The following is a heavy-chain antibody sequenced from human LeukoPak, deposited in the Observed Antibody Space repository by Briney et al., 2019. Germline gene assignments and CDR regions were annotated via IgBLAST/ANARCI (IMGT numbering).Heavy chain of an antibody. CDR2: ISGDGRNI. CDR3: AKDEDHGAVLDAFDI. Sequence: PGGSLRLSCVASGFTFSSYWMHWVRQDPRKGLVWVSRISGDGRNINYADSVRGRFTISRDNAKNSLYLQMNSLRAEDTAVYYCAKDEDHGAVLDAFDIWGQGTMVTVSS. D-gene: IGHD4/OR15-4a*01. CDR1: GFTFSSYW. V-gene: IGHV3-74*01. J-gene: IGHJ3*02.